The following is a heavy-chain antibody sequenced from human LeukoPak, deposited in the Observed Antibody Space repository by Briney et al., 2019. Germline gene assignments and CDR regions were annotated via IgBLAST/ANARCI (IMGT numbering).Heavy chain of an antibody. V-gene: IGHV1-2*02. D-gene: IGHD6-13*01. CDR3: AREGEHGSSWFGH. CDR1: GYTFTGYY. CDR2: INPNSGGT. Sequence: ASVKVSCKASGYTFTGYYMHWVRQAPGQGLEWMGWINPNSGGTNYAQKFQGRVTMTRYTSISTAYMELSRLRSDDTAVYYCAREGEHGSSWFGHWGQGTLVTVSS. J-gene: IGHJ1*01.